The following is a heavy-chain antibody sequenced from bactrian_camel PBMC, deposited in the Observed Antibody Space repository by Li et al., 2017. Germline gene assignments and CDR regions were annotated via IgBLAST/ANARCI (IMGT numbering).Heavy chain of an antibody. CDR2: IDRRGGIG. CDR3: WSRAGSFCSIGLFATTTS. J-gene: IGHJ6*01. V-gene: IGHV3S26*01. Sequence: HVQLVESGGGSVQAGGSLRLSCAASGYTSVPYCMGWFRQAPGKEREAVAAIDRRGGIGRYADSVKGRFTISIDSARNILYMEMNSLEPEDTAMYYCWSRAGSFCSIGLFATTTSWGRGTQVTVS. D-gene: IGHD2*01. CDR1: GYTSVPYC.